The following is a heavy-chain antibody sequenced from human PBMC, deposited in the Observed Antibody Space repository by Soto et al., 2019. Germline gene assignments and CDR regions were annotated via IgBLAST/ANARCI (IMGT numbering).Heavy chain of an antibody. CDR3: VREKVTMIVGFYYFDY. V-gene: IGHV3-66*01. Sequence: PGGSLRLSCAASGFSVSSNYVSWVRQAPGKGLEWVSVIYAGGNTHYADSVEGRFTISRDNSNNMLYLQMNSLRAEDTAVYYCVREKVTMIVGFYYFDYWGQGTRVTVSS. CDR1: GFSVSSNY. D-gene: IGHD3-22*01. J-gene: IGHJ4*02. CDR2: IYAGGNT.